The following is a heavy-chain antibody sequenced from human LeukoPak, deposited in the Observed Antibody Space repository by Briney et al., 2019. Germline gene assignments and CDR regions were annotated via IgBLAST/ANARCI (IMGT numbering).Heavy chain of an antibody. Sequence: ASLKVSCKASGYTFTGYYMHWVRRAPGQGLEWMGWINPKSGVTNYAQKFQGRVTMTRDTSISTASMEVGRLRSDDTAVYFCARGLTGSPPPFDYWGQGTLVTVSS. CDR2: INPKSGVT. D-gene: IGHD1-20*01. CDR3: ARGLTGSPPPFDY. V-gene: IGHV1-2*02. J-gene: IGHJ4*02. CDR1: GYTFTGYY.